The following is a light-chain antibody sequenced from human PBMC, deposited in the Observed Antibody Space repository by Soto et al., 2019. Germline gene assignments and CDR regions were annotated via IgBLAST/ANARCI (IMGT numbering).Light chain of an antibody. V-gene: IGKV3-15*01. CDR2: GAS. J-gene: IGKJ1*01. CDR1: QSVSSN. CDR3: QQYNSYWWT. Sequence: EIVMTQSPSTLSVSPVEIATLSCRASQSVSSNLAWYQQKPGQAPRLLIYGASTRATGFPARFSGSGSGTEFTLTISSLQPDDFATYYCQQYNSYWWTFGQGTKVDIK.